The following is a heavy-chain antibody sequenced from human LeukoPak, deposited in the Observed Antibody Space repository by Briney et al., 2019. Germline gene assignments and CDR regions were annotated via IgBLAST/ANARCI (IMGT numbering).Heavy chain of an antibody. V-gene: IGHV3-7*01. D-gene: IGHD5-18*01. CDR3: ATHSGFRHDF. CDR2: MNEDGSHV. J-gene: IGHJ4*02. CDR1: GFIFSNYW. Sequence: GGSLRLSCADSGFIFSNYWMSWVRQAPEKGLEWVANMNEDGSHVYYVGSVKGRFTISRDNAKRSLYLQMNSLRAEDTAIYYCATHSGFRHDFWGQGTLVTVSS.